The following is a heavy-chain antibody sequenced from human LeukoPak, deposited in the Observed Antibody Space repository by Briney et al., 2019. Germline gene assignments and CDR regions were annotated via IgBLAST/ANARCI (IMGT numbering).Heavy chain of an antibody. Sequence: SVKVSYKASGGTFSSSAISWVRQAPGQGLEWMGGIIPLFGTANYAQKFQGRITITAVESTSTAYLELSSLTSEDTALYYCATRGYGDDHWGQGTLVTVSS. CDR1: GGTFSSSA. D-gene: IGHD4-17*01. CDR3: ATRGYGDDH. CDR2: IIPLFGTA. V-gene: IGHV1-69*13. J-gene: IGHJ4*02.